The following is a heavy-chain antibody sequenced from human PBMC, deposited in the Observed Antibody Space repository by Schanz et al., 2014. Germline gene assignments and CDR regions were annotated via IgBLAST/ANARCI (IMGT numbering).Heavy chain of an antibody. CDR2: IIPILGIA. CDR1: GYTFTSYG. V-gene: IGHV1-69*02. J-gene: IGHJ4*02. CDR3: ARSNYYDNSDYYNSFDY. D-gene: IGHD3-22*01. Sequence: QVQLVQSGGEMKKPGASVKVSCKASGYTFTSYGINWVRQAPGQGLEWMGRIIPILGIANYAQKFQGRVTITADRSTSTAYMDLSSLRPEDTAVYYCARSNYYDNSDYYNSFDYWGQGTLVTVSS.